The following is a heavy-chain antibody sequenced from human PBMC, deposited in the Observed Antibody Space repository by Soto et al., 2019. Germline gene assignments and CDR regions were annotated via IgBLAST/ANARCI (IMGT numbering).Heavy chain of an antibody. CDR1: VFSLSNAGLG. V-gene: IGHV2-26*03. J-gene: IGHJ5*02. D-gene: IGHD6-13*01. CDR2: IFSNDEK. CDR3: ASTYSTSWYWFDP. Sequence: QVTVKESGPVLAKPTETLTLTCTISVFSLSNAGLGVSWIRQPPGKALEWLAHIFSNDEKSYSTSLKSRLTISKDTSKSQVVLTMTNMDPVDTATYYCASTYSTSWYWFDPWGQGTLVTVSS.